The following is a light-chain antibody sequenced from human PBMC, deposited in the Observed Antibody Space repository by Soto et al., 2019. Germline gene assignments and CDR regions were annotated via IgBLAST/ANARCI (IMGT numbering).Light chain of an antibody. V-gene: IGLV3-25*02. CDR2: KDS. Sequence: SYELTQPPSVSVSPGQTARITCSGDALPKQYAYWYQQKPGQAPVLVIYKDSERPSGIPERFSGSSSGTTVTLTISGVQAEDEADYYCQSADSSGTYAVVFGGGIKLTVL. J-gene: IGLJ2*01. CDR1: ALPKQY. CDR3: QSADSSGTYAVV.